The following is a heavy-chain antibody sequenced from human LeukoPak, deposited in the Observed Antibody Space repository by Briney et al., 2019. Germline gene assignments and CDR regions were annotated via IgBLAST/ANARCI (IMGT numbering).Heavy chain of an antibody. V-gene: IGHV4-39*07. CDR1: GGSIDRSSYH. CDR3: ARVSVRQKISSQQPGDFDY. J-gene: IGHJ4*02. D-gene: IGHD6-13*01. CDR2: AYYNGNT. Sequence: PSETLSLTCTVSGGSIDRSSYHWGWIRQPPGKGLEWIGTAYYNGNTYYNPSLKSRVTISVDTSKNQFSLKLSSVTAADTAVYYCARVSVRQKISSQQPGDFDYWGQGTLVTVSS.